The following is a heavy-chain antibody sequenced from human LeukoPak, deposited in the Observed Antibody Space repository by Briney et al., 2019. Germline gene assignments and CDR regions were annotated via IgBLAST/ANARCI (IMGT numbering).Heavy chain of an antibody. CDR3: ARDVGRYYDSSEDY. CDR2: ISSSSSYI. CDR1: GFTFSSYS. J-gene: IGHJ4*02. V-gene: IGHV3-21*01. Sequence: PGGSLRLSCAASGFTFSSYSMNWVRQAPGKGLEWVSSISSSSSYIYYADSVKGRFTISRDNAKNSLYLQMNSLRAEDTAVYYCARDVGRYYDSSEDYWGQGTLVTVSS. D-gene: IGHD3-22*01.